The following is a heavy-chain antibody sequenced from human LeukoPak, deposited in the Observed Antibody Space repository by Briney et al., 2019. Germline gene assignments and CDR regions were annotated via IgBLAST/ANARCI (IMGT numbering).Heavy chain of an antibody. CDR3: ARPYCSSTSCYYAAYDY. CDR2: ISYDGSNK. Sequence: GGSLRLSCAASGFTFSSYAMHWVRQAPGKGLEWVAVISYDGSNKYYADSVKGRFTISRDNSKNTLYLQMNSLRAEDTAVYYCARPYCSSTSCYYAAYDYWGQGTLVTVSS. J-gene: IGHJ4*02. D-gene: IGHD2-2*01. CDR1: GFTFSSYA. V-gene: IGHV3-30-3*01.